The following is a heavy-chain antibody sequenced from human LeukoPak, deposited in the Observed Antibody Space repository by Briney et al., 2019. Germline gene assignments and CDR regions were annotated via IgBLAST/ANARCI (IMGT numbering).Heavy chain of an antibody. CDR1: GFTFSSYS. V-gene: IGHV3-21*01. J-gene: IGHJ4*02. D-gene: IGHD5-12*01. CDR3: ARDSEGGYDFPLFDY. Sequence: GGSLRLSCAASGFTFSSYSMNWVRQAPGKGLEWVSSISSSSSYIYYADSVKGRFTISRDNSKNTLYLQMNSLRAEDTAVYYCARDSEGGYDFPLFDYWGQGTLVTVSS. CDR2: ISSSSSYI.